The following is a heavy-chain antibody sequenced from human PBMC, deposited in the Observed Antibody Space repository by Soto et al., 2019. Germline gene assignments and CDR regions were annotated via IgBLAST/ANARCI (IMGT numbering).Heavy chain of an antibody. V-gene: IGHV3-30*18. J-gene: IGHJ3*02. CDR1: GFTFSSYG. D-gene: IGHD3-22*01. CDR2: ISYGGSNK. Sequence: GGSLRLSCAASGFTFSSYGMHWVRQAPGKGLEWVAVISYGGSNKYYADSVKGRFTISRDNSKNTLYLQMNSLRAEDTAVYYCAKVIDSSGYSYAFYIWGQGTMVTVSS. CDR3: AKVIDSSGYSYAFYI.